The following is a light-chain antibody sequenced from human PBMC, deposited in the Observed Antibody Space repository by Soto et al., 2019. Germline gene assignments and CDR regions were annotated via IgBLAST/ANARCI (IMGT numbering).Light chain of an antibody. CDR2: SAS. V-gene: IGKV1-9*01. CDR1: QGISSY. J-gene: IGKJ4*01. Sequence: DIQLTQSPSFLSASVGDRVTITCRASQGISSYIAWYQQKPGKAPNLLIYSASTLQSGVPSRFSGSGSGTEFTLTISSLQPEDFATYYCQQHNSYPVTFGGGTKVEIK. CDR3: QQHNSYPVT.